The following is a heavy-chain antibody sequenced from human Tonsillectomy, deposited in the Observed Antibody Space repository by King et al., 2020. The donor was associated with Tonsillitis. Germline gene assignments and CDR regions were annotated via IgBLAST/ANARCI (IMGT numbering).Heavy chain of an antibody. CDR1: GFTFSNAW. CDR3: TTDCGDSPHHFDY. CDR2: IKSKTDGGTT. V-gene: IGHV3-15*01. J-gene: IGHJ4*02. Sequence: VQLVESGGGLVKPGGSLRLSCAASGFTFSNAWMSWVRQAPGKGLEWVGRIKSKTDGGTTDYAAPVTGRFTISRDDSKNTLYLQMNSLKTEDTAVYYCTTDCGDSPHHFDYWGQGTLVTVSS. D-gene: IGHD2-21*01.